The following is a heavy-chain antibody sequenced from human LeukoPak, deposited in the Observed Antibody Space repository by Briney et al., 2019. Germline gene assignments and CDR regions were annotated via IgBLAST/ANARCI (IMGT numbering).Heavy chain of an antibody. Sequence: GGSLRLSCAASGFTFSSYSMNWVRQAPGKGLEWVSSISSSSSYIYYADSVKGRFTISRDNAKNSLYLQMNSLRAEDTAVYYCAREGRYCSGGSCTNWFDPWGQGTLVTVSS. V-gene: IGHV3-21*01. J-gene: IGHJ5*02. CDR3: AREGRYCSGGSCTNWFDP. CDR1: GFTFSSYS. D-gene: IGHD2-15*01. CDR2: ISSSSSYI.